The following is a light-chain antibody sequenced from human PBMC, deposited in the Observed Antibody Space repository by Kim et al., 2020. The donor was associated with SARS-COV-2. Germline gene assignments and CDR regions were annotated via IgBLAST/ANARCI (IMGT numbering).Light chain of an antibody. Sequence: VSVGDRATLTCRASQTIYNTLNWFQQKPGKAPKLLIYAATSLQRGVPSRFSGSGSGTDFTLTITGLQPEDFATYYCQQHYSTPQLTFGGGTKLEI. CDR1: QTIYNT. CDR2: AAT. V-gene: IGKV1-39*01. J-gene: IGKJ4*01. CDR3: QQHYSTPQLT.